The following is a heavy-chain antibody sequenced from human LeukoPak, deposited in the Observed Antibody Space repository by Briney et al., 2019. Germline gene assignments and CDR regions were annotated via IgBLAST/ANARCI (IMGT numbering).Heavy chain of an antibody. CDR3: ARGRSGWYTGGDY. J-gene: IGHJ4*02. CDR1: GGSISSYY. D-gene: IGHD6-19*01. V-gene: IGHV4-59*08. Sequence: SETLSLTCTVSGGSISSYYWSWIRQPPGKGLEWIGYIYYSGSTNYNPSLKSRVTISVDTSKNQFSLKLSSVTAADTAVYYCARGRSGWYTGGDYWGQGTLVTVSS. CDR2: IYYSGST.